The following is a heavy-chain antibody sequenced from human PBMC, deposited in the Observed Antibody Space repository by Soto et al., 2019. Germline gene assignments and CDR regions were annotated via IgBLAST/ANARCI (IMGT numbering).Heavy chain of an antibody. Sequence: GASVKVSCKASGGTFSSYAISWVRQAPGQGLEWMGGIIPIFGTANYAQKFQGIVTITEDKSTSTAYMELSSLRSEDTVVYYCASTYCGGDCYSGYAFDIWGQGTMVTVSS. V-gene: IGHV1-69*06. CDR2: IIPIFGTA. D-gene: IGHD2-21*02. CDR3: ASTYCGGDCYSGYAFDI. CDR1: GGTFSSYA. J-gene: IGHJ3*02.